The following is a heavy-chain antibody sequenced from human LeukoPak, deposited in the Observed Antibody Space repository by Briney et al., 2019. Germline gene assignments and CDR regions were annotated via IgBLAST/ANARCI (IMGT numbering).Heavy chain of an antibody. CDR3: ARSRGWPECELLESAQIYYFDY. V-gene: IGHV3-21*01. D-gene: IGHD1-26*01. CDR1: GFTFSSYS. Sequence: GGSLRLSCAASGFTFSSYSMNWVRQAPGKGLEWVSSISSSSSYIYYADSVKGRFTISRDNAKNSLYLQMNSLRAEDTAVYYCARSRGWPECELLESAQIYYFDYWGQGTLVTVSS. J-gene: IGHJ4*02. CDR2: ISSSSSYI.